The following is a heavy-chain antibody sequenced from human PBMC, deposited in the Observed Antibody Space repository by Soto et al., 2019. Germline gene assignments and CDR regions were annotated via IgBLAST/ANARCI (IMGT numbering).Heavy chain of an antibody. CDR3: AKAGRLVINWFDP. J-gene: IGHJ5*02. V-gene: IGHV3-23*01. CDR2: ITGSGGGT. Sequence: GGSLRLSCAASGFTFSSYAMSWVRQAPGRGLEWVSCITGSGGGTYYADSVKGRFTISRDNSKDTLFLQMNSLRAEDTAVYYCAKAGRLVINWFDPWGQGTLVTVSS. CDR1: GFTFSSYA. D-gene: IGHD2-21*01.